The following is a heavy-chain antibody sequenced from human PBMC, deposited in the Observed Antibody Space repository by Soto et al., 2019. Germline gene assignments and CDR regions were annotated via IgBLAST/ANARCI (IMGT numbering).Heavy chain of an antibody. V-gene: IGHV1-69*13. Sequence: GASVKVSCKASGGTFSSYAISGVRQAPGQGLEWMGGIIPIFGTANYAQKFQGRVTITADESTSTAYMELSSLRSEDTAVYYCARELIAVAGDDAFDIWGQGTMVTVSS. D-gene: IGHD6-19*01. J-gene: IGHJ3*02. CDR1: GGTFSSYA. CDR3: ARELIAVAGDDAFDI. CDR2: IIPIFGTA.